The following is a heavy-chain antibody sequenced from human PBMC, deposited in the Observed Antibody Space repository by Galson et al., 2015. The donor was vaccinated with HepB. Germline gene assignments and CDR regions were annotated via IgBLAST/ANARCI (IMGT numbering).Heavy chain of an antibody. D-gene: IGHD2-2*01. Sequence: SLRLSCAASGFTFSSYAMSCVRQAPGKGLEWVSAISGSGGSTYYADSVKGRFTISRDNSKNTLYLQMNSLRAEDTAVYYCAKDGAPGYCSSTSCSGGFDPWGQGTLVTVSS. CDR2: ISGSGGST. J-gene: IGHJ5*02. V-gene: IGHV3-23*01. CDR3: AKDGAPGYCSSTSCSGGFDP. CDR1: GFTFSSYA.